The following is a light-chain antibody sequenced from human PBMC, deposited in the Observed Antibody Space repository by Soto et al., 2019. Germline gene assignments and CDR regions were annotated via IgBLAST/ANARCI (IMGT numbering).Light chain of an antibody. Sequence: QSALTQPASVSGSPGQSITISCTGTSSDVGDYKYVSWYQKHPGKAPKALIYEVSNRPSGGSNRFSGSKSGNTASLTSSGLQAEDEADYYCSSYTTSNTLVFGPGTKVTVL. CDR3: SSYTTSNTLV. V-gene: IGLV2-14*01. J-gene: IGLJ1*01. CDR1: SSDVGDYKY. CDR2: EVS.